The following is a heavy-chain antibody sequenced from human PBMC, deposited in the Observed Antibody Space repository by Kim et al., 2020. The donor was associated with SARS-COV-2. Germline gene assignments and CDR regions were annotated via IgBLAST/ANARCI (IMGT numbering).Heavy chain of an antibody. D-gene: IGHD1-1*01. CDR3: ARAEGLQSLYYYYGMDV. CDR1: GGTFSSYA. Sequence: SVKVSCKASGGTFSSYAISWVRQAPGQGLEWMGRIIPILGIANYAQKFQGRVTITADKSTSTAYMELSSLRSEDTAVYYCARAEGLQSLYYYYGMDVWGQGTTVTVSS. CDR2: IIPILGIA. J-gene: IGHJ6*02. V-gene: IGHV1-69*04.